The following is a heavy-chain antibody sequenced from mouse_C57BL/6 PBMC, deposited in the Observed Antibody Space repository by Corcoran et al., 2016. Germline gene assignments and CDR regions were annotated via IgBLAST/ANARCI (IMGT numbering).Heavy chain of an antibody. Sequence: EVQLQQSGPELVKPGASVKISCKASGYTFTDYYMNWVKQSHGKSLEWIGDINPNNGGTSYNQKFKGKATLTVDKSSSTAYMELRSLTSEDSAVYYCARRSYYYGSSHYYAMDYWGQGTSVTVSS. D-gene: IGHD1-1*01. CDR1: GYTFTDYY. CDR2: INPNNGGT. J-gene: IGHJ4*01. CDR3: ARRSYYYGSSHYYAMDY. V-gene: IGHV1-26*01.